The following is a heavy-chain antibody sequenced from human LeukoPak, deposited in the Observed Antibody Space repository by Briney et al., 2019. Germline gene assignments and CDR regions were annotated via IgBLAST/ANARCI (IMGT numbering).Heavy chain of an antibody. CDR2: IYYSGTT. V-gene: IGHV4-39*07. J-gene: IGHJ3*02. Sequence: SGTLSLTCTVPGGSLLGSSFWRGWIRRRAGKGSGWLGNIYYSGTTNYNPSLESRVAISVDTSKNQFSLRLGSVTAADTAVYYCARGLEQLVSLGAFDIWGQGTMVTVSS. CDR3: ARGLEQLVSLGAFDI. D-gene: IGHD6-13*01. CDR1: GGSLLGSSFW.